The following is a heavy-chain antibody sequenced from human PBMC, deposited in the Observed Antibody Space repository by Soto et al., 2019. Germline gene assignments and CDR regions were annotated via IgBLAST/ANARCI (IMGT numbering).Heavy chain of an antibody. CDR1: GFDFSSYG. V-gene: IGHV3-33*08. J-gene: IGHJ4*02. CDR2: IWYNGTNK. Sequence: PGGSLRLSCAASGFDFSSYGMHWVRQAPGKGLEWVAVIWYNGTNKYYADSVKGRFTIARDNSKNTLFLQINSLRVDDTAMYYCARAGSAASGNPFNYWGQGTLVTVSS. CDR3: ARAGSAASGNPFNY. D-gene: IGHD6-13*01.